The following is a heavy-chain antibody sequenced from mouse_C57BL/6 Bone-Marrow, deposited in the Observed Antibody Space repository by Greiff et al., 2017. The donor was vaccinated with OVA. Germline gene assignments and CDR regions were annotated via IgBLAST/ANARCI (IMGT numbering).Heavy chain of an antibody. V-gene: IGHV14-3*01. CDR2: IDPANGNT. D-gene: IGHD1-1*01. CDR3: ARSRVYYGSSYNY. Sequence: EVQLQESVAELVRPGASVKLSCTASGFNIKNTYMHWVKQRPEQGLEWIGRIDPANGNTKYAPKFQGKATITADTSSNTAYLQLSSLTSEDTAIYYWARSRVYYGSSYNYWGQGTTLTVSS. CDR1: GFNIKNTY. J-gene: IGHJ2*01.